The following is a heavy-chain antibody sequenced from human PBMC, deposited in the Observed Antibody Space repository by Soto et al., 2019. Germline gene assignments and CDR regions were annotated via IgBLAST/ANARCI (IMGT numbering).Heavy chain of an antibody. D-gene: IGHD1-26*01. J-gene: IGHJ6*02. Sequence: EVQVLATGGGLIQPGGSLRLSCAASGFTVNSNYMSWVRQAPGEGLQWVSITNTGGTTYYADSVKGRFTVSRDNTKNTLYLQMTSLRAEDTGVYYCAKGDGFILAVWGQGTTVSVSS. CDR3: AKGDGFILAV. V-gene: IGHV3-53*02. CDR2: TNTGGTT. CDR1: GFTVNSNY.